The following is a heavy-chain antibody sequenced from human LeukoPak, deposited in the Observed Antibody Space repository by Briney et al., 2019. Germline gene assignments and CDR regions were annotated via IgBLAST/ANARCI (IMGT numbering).Heavy chain of an antibody. Sequence: SETLSLTCTVSGDSISGSGYYWGWIRQSPGQGLEWIGSIYYSGSTYYNPSLQSRVTISVDTSKNQFSLKLTSVTAADTAVYYCARLYSGNFLGDYWGQGTLVTVSS. CDR3: ARLYSGNFLGDY. D-gene: IGHD1-26*01. J-gene: IGHJ4*02. V-gene: IGHV4-39*01. CDR2: IYYSGST. CDR1: GDSISGSGYY.